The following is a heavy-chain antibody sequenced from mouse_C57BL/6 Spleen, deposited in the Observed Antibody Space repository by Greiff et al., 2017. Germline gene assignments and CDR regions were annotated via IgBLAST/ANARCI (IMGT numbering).Heavy chain of an antibody. D-gene: IGHD2-12*01. CDR1: GYTFTEYT. CDR2: FYPGSGSI. CDR3: AGRPYPCIDGYGMDY. Sequence: VQLQQSGAELVKPGASVKLSCKASGYTFTEYTIHWVKQRSGQGLEWIGWFYPGSGSIKYNENFKDKATLTADKSSSTVYMELSRLTSEDSAVYFCAGRPYPCIDGYGMDYWGQGTSVTVSS. V-gene: IGHV1-62-2*01. J-gene: IGHJ4*01.